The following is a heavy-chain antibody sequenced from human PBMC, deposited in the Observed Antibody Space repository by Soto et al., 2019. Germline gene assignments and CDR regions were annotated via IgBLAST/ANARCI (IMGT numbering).Heavy chain of an antibody. Sequence: GESLKLSCKGSGYSFTSYWISWVRQMPGKGLEWMGRIDPSDSYTNYSPSFQGHVTISADKSISTAYLQWSSLKASDTAMYYCATRYSGYDYGAFDIWGQGTMVTVSS. V-gene: IGHV5-10-1*01. J-gene: IGHJ3*02. D-gene: IGHD5-12*01. CDR3: ATRYSGYDYGAFDI. CDR2: IDPSDSYT. CDR1: GYSFTSYW.